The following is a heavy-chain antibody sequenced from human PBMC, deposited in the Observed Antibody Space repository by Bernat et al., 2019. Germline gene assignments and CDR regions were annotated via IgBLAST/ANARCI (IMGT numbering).Heavy chain of an antibody. CDR1: GYTFTSNG. Sequence: QVQLVQSGAEVKKPGASVKVSCKASGYTFTSNGISCVRQAPGHGLEWMGWISGYNGKTNYAQKLQGRVTMTTDTSTSTAYMELRSLRSDDTAVYYCARDGTAGAAGTFDYYGMDVWGQGTTVTVSS. D-gene: IGHD6-13*01. CDR3: ARDGTAGAAGTFDYYGMDV. J-gene: IGHJ6*02. CDR2: ISGYNGKT. V-gene: IGHV1-18*01.